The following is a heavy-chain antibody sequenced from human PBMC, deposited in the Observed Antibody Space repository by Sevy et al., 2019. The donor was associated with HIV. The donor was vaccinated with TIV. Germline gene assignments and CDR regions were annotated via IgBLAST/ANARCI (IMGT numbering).Heavy chain of an antibody. CDR2: IRSKAYGGTT. D-gene: IGHD3-16*01. CDR3: TRLGEKWYNFDY. J-gene: IGHJ4*02. Sequence: GGSLRLSCTASGFTFGDYAMSWFRQAPGKGLEWVGFIRSKAYGGTTEYDASVKGRFTISRDDSKSIAYLQMNSLKTEDTAVYYCTRLGEKWYNFDYWAQGTLATVSS. CDR1: GFTFGDYA. V-gene: IGHV3-49*03.